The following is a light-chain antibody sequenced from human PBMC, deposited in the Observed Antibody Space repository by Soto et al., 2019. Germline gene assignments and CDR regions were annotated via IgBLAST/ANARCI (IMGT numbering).Light chain of an antibody. V-gene: IGKV3-20*01. CDR1: RSPSGNS. J-gene: IGKJ2*01. CDR2: STS. Sequence: EIVLTQSPGTMYLSPGERDTLSCRASRSPSGNSLVWYQQKPGQAPRVLIYSTSIRDAGIPDRFSGSGSGTDFTLTISRLEPEDLAVYFCQQSSTSPYTFGQGTKLEIK. CDR3: QQSSTSPYT.